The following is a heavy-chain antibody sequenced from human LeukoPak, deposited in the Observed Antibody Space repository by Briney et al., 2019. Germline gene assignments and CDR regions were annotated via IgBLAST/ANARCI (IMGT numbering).Heavy chain of an antibody. CDR2: ISSSSSYI. J-gene: IGHJ3*02. V-gene: IGHV3-21*01. Sequence: GGSLRLSCAASGFTFSSYSMNWVRQAPGKGLEWVSSISSSSSYIYYADSVKGRFTISRDNAKNSLYLQMNSLRAEDTAVYYCARALPSPLYSGSYADAFDIWGQGTMFTVSS. D-gene: IGHD1-26*01. CDR1: GFTFSSYS. CDR3: ARALPSPLYSGSYADAFDI.